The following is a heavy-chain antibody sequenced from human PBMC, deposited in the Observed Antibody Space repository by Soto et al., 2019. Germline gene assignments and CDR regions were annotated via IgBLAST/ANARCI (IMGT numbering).Heavy chain of an antibody. J-gene: IGHJ2*01. D-gene: IGHD1-26*01. V-gene: IGHV1-3*01. CDR3: ARGGSLYWYFDL. Sequence: ASVKVSCKASGYTFTSYAMHWVRRAPGQRLEWMGWINAGNGNTKYSQKFQGRVTITRDTTASTAYMELSSLRSEDTAVYYCARGGSLYWYFDLWGRGTLVTVSS. CDR1: GYTFTSYA. CDR2: INAGNGNT.